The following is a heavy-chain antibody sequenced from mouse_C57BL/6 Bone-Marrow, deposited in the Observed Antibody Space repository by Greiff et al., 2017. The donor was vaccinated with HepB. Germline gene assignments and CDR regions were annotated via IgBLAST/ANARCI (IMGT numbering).Heavy chain of an antibody. J-gene: IGHJ3*01. CDR1: GYTFTDYY. CDR3: ARRRGFAY. CDR2: INPNNGGT. V-gene: IGHV1-26*01. Sequence: VQLQQSGPELVKPGASVKISCKASGYTFTDYYMNWVKQSHGKSLEWIGDINPNNGGTSYNQKFKGKATLTVDKSSSTAYMELRSLTSEDSAVYYCARRRGFAYWGQVTLVTVSA.